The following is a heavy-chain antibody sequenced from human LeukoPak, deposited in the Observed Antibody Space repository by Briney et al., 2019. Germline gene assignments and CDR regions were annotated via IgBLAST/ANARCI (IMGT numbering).Heavy chain of an antibody. CDR2: ISGSGDNT. D-gene: IGHD3-9*01. Sequence: GGSLRLSCATSGFTFSNYVMSWVRQAPGKGLEWVSGISGSGDNTYYADSVKGRFTISRDNSKNTLYLQMNSLRAEDTAVYYCAKGSGYDTDFDYWGQGTLVTLSS. J-gene: IGHJ4*02. CDR1: GFTFSNYV. V-gene: IGHV3-23*01. CDR3: AKGSGYDTDFDY.